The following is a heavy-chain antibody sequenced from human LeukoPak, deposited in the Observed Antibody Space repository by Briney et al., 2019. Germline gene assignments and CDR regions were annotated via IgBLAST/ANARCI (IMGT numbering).Heavy chain of an antibody. J-gene: IGHJ5*02. D-gene: IGHD3-10*01. CDR3: ARDAVYYYGSGAWFDP. V-gene: IGHV4-4*08. CDR2: IYNSEST. CDR1: GGSISSYY. Sequence: SETLSLTCTISGGSISSYYWTWIRQPPGKGLEWIGYIYNSESTNYNPSLKSRVTISVDTSKNQFSLRLTSVTAADTAMYYCARDAVYYYGSGAWFDPWGQGTLVTVSS.